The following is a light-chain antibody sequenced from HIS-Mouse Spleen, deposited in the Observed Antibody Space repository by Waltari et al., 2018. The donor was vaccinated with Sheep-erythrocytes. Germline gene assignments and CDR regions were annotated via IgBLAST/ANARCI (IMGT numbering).Light chain of an antibody. CDR2: GGS. Sequence: QSALTPPASVSGSPGQSITIPCTGTSRDVGGYNLVSWYQQHPGKAPQLMIYGGSKRPSGVSNRFYGSKSGNTASLTISGLQAEDEADYYCCSYAGSSTPWVFGGGTKLTVL. V-gene: IGLV2-23*01. J-gene: IGLJ3*02. CDR1: SRDVGGYNL. CDR3: CSYAGSSTPWV.